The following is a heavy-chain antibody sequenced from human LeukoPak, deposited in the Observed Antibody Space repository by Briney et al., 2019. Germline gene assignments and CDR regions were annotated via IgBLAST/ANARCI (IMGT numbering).Heavy chain of an antibody. J-gene: IGHJ4*02. Sequence: SGPTLVNPTQTLTLTCTFSGFSLSTSGVDVGWVRQPPGKALEWLAVIYWNDDKHYSPSLMSRLTISKDTSKAQVVLTMTNVDPVDTATYFCARFLPTGTYRFDYWGQGTLVTVSS. D-gene: IGHD1-1*01. CDR3: ARFLPTGTYRFDY. V-gene: IGHV2-5*01. CDR1: GFSLSTSGVD. CDR2: IYWNDDK.